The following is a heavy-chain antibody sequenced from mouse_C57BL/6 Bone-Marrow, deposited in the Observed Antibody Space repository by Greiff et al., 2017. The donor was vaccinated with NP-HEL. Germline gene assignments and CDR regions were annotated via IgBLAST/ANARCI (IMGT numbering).Heavy chain of an antibody. J-gene: IGHJ2*01. Sequence: VQLQQSGAELVRPGASVKLSCTASGFNIKDYYMHWVKQRPEQGLEWIGRIYPGDGDTEYAPKFQGKATLTADTSSNTAYLQLSSLTSEDAAVYYCTVWDYFDYWGRGTTLTVTA. CDR2: IYPGDGDT. D-gene: IGHD4-1*01. V-gene: IGHV14-1*01. CDR1: GFNIKDYY. CDR3: TVWDYFDY.